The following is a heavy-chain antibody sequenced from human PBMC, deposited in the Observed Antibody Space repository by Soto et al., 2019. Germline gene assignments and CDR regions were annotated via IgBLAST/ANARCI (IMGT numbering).Heavy chain of an antibody. CDR3: ASGRYGDY. CDR1: GYDFTTYG. CDR2: ISAHNGNT. D-gene: IGHD1-26*01. J-gene: IGHJ4*02. V-gene: IGHV1-18*01. Sequence: QVHLVQSGAGVKKPGASVKVSCKGSGYDFTTYGITWVRQAPGQGLEWMAWISAHNGNTDYAQKLQGRVTVTRDTSTSTAYMELRSLRSDDTAVYYCASGRYGDYWGQGALVTVSS.